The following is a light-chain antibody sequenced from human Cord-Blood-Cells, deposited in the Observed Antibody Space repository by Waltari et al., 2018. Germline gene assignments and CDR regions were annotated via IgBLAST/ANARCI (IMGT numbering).Light chain of an antibody. V-gene: IGLV7-46*01. CDR1: PGSVTSGNY. CDR2: DTR. CDR3: LLSYSGARV. Sequence: QAVVTQAPSLTLSPGGTVPPPCGPTPGSVTSGNYPYWFHQKPGQAPRTLIYDTRNKTSWTPARFAVSLLGGKAALTLSGAQPEDEAEYYCLLSYSGARVFGGGTKLTVL. J-gene: IGLJ2*01.